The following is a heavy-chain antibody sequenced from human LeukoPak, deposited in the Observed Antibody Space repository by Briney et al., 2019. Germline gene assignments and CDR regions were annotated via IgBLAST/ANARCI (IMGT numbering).Heavy chain of an antibody. V-gene: IGHV3-23*01. D-gene: IGHD3-22*01. CDR1: GFTFSSYA. Sequence: SGGSLRLSCVASGFTFSSYAMSWVRQAPGKGLEWVSGISGSGDNTYYADSVKGRFTISRDNSKNTLYVQVNSLGTEDTAAYYCAKGSYYDSSSSFYFDYWGQGTLVTVSS. CDR3: AKGSYYDSSSSFYFDY. J-gene: IGHJ4*02. CDR2: ISGSGDNT.